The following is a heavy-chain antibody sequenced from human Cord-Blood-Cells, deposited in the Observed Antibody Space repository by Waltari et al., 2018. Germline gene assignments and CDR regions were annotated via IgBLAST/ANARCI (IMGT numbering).Heavy chain of an antibody. J-gene: IGHJ4*02. V-gene: IGHV3-53*04. CDR2: SYSGGST. D-gene: IGHD4-4*01. CDR1: GFTVSSNY. CDR3: ARESNAGGVY. Sequence: EVQLVESGGGLVQPGGSLRLSCAASGFTVSSNYMSWVRQAPGKGLEWVSVSYSGGSTDYAYAVKGRFTIASHNAKNTLYLQMNSLRAEDTAVYYCARESNAGGVYWGQGTLVTVSS.